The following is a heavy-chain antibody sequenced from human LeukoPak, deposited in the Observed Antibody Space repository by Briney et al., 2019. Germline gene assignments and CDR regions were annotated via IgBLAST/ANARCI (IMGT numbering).Heavy chain of an antibody. Sequence: GASVKVSCKASGYTFTSYYMHWVRQAPGQGLEWMGIINPSGGSTSYAQKFQGRVTMTRDMSTSTVYMELSSLRSEDTAVYYCARSCTGGGSGSYPGDAFDIWGQGTMVTVSS. V-gene: IGHV1-46*01. J-gene: IGHJ3*02. CDR3: ARSCTGGGSGSYPGDAFDI. D-gene: IGHD3-10*01. CDR2: INPSGGST. CDR1: GYTFTSYY.